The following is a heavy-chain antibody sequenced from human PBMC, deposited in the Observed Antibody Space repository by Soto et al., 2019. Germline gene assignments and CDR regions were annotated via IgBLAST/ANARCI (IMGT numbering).Heavy chain of an antibody. J-gene: IGHJ5*02. CDR3: ARDMYSSDYFVKWFEP. D-gene: IGHD6-19*01. Sequence: QVRLVESGGGVVQPGRSLRLSCTASGFSFSSSAMYWFRQPPGKGLEWVAVISHDGINKHYADSVKGRVTVSRDNSNHSLDLQLNSLRGEDTDMYYCARDMYSSDYFVKWFEPWGQGTLVTVSS. CDR1: GFSFSSSA. V-gene: IGHV3-30-3*01. CDR2: ISHDGINK.